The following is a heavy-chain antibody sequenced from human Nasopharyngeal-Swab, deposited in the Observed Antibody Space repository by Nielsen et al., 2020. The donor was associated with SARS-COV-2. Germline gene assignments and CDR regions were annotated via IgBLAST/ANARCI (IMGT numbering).Heavy chain of an antibody. V-gene: IGHV3-74*01. D-gene: IGHD1-26*01. CDR2: INSDGSDT. J-gene: IGHJ4*02. Sequence: GGSLRLSCAAPGFTFNRYWLHWVRQVPGKGLQWVPRINSDGSDTRYAASVKGRFTASRDTAKSTLYLQLNSVRAEDTGVYFCAREWERPYYFDYWGQGVLVTVSS. CDR1: GFTFNRYW. CDR3: AREWERPYYFDY.